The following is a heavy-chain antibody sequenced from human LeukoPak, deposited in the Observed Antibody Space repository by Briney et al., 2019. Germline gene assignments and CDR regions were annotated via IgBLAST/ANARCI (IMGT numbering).Heavy chain of an antibody. CDR2: ISYSGST. J-gene: IGHJ4*02. D-gene: IGHD6-19*01. Sequence: PSETLSLTCTVSGDSISSYYWSWIRQPPGKGLEWIGYISYSGSTNYNPSLKSRVTILIDTSKNQFSLRLSSVTAADTAVYYCARDSSGWSPLFDYWGQGTLVTVSS. CDR1: GDSISSYY. V-gene: IGHV4-59*01. CDR3: ARDSSGWSPLFDY.